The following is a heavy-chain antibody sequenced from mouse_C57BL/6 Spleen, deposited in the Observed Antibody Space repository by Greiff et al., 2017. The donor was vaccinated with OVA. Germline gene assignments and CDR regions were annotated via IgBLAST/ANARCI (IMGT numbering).Heavy chain of an antibody. CDR1: GSTLTSYW. CDR3: ALYYTDY. J-gene: IGHJ2*01. D-gene: IGHD2-1*01. CDR2: IDPSDSYT. V-gene: IGHV1-50*01. Sequence: QVQLQQPGAELVKPGASVKLSCKASGSTLTSYWMQWVKQRPGQGLEWIGEIDPSDSYTNYNQKFKGKATLTVDTSSRTAYMQLSSLTSEDSAVYYCALYYTDYWGQGTTLTVSS.